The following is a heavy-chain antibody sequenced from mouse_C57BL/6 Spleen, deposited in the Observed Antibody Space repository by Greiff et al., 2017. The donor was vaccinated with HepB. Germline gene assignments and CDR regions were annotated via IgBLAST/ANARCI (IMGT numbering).Heavy chain of an antibody. D-gene: IGHD1-1*01. Sequence: QVHVKQSGAELARPGASVKMSCKASGYTFTSYTMHWVKQRPGQGLEWIGYINPSSGYTKYNQKFKDKATLTADKSSSTAYMQLSSLTSEDSAVYYCARWDYGSSFDYWGQGTTLTVSS. V-gene: IGHV1-4*01. CDR2: INPSSGYT. J-gene: IGHJ2*01. CDR1: GYTFTSYT. CDR3: ARWDYGSSFDY.